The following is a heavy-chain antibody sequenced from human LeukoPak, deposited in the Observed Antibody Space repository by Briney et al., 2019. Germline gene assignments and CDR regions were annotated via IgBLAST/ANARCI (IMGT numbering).Heavy chain of an antibody. V-gene: IGHV1-2*02. CDR1: GYTFTGYY. D-gene: IGHD3-3*01. J-gene: IGHJ4*02. CDR2: INPNSGGT. Sequence: GASVKVSCKASGYTFTGYYMHWVRQAPGQGLEWMGWINPNSGGTNYAQKFQGRATMTRDTSISTAYMELSRLRSDDTAVYYCAYTRITIFGVVMGSFDYWGQGTLVTVSS. CDR3: AYTRITIFGVVMGSFDY.